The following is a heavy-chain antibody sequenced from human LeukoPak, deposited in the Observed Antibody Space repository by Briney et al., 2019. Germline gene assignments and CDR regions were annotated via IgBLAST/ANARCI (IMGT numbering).Heavy chain of an antibody. V-gene: IGHV3-21*04. D-gene: IGHD4-17*01. J-gene: IGHJ4*02. Sequence: GGSLRLSCAASGFTFSSYSMNWVRQAPGKGLEWVSSISSSSSYIYYADSVKGRFTISRDNSKNTLYLQMNSLRAEDTAVYYCASYGDYGFGYWGQGTLVTVSS. CDR1: GFTFSSYS. CDR3: ASYGDYGFGY. CDR2: ISSSSSYI.